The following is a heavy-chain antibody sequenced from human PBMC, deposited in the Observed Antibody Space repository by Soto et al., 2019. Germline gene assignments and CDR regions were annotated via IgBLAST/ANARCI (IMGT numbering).Heavy chain of an antibody. CDR2: IYYSGST. CDR3: ARDRLENWFDP. CDR1: GGSISSGGYY. J-gene: IGHJ5*02. D-gene: IGHD4-17*01. Sequence: TLSLTCTVSGGSISSGGYYWSWIRQHPGKGLEWIGYIYYSGSTYYNPSLKSRVTISVDTSKNQFSLKLSSVTAADTAVYYCARDRLENWFDPWGQGTLVTVSS. V-gene: IGHV4-31*03.